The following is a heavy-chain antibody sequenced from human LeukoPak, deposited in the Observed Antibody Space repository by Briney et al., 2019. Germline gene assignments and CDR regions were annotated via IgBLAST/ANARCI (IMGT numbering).Heavy chain of an antibody. J-gene: IGHJ4*02. CDR3: ARGYYGSGSFDY. D-gene: IGHD3-10*01. CDR1: GGTFSSYT. V-gene: IGHV1-69*02. CDR2: IIPILGIA. Sequence: GASVKVSCKASGGTFSSYTISWVRQAPGQGLEWMGRIIPILGIANYAQKFQGRVTITADKSTRTAYMELSSLRSEDTAVYYCARGYYGSGSFDYWGQGTLVTVSS.